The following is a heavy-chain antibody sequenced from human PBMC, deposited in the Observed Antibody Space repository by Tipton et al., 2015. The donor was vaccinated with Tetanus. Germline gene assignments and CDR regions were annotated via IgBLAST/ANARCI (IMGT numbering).Heavy chain of an antibody. Sequence: TLSLTCTVSGGSISSYYWTWIRQPPGRGLEWIGYVHYSGSTNYSPSLRSRVTLSVDTSKNQFSLKLSSVTAADTAVYYCARTQGSAPIYGWGQGTLVTVSS. J-gene: IGHJ4*02. CDR3: ARTQGSAPIYG. CDR1: GGSISSYY. D-gene: IGHD2-15*01. CDR2: VHYSGST. V-gene: IGHV4-59*01.